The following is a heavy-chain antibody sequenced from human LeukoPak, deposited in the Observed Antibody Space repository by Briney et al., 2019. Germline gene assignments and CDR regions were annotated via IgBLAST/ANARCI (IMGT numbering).Heavy chain of an antibody. CDR3: ARLLSNAFDI. J-gene: IGHJ3*02. CDR2: IYYSGST. Sequence: SETLSLTCTVSGGSISSDYWGWIRQPPGKGLEWIGSIYYSGSTYYNPSLKSRVTISVDTSKNQFSLKLSSVTAADTAVYYCARLLSNAFDIWGQGTMVTVSS. D-gene: IGHD2-15*01. CDR1: GGSISSDY. V-gene: IGHV4-39*01.